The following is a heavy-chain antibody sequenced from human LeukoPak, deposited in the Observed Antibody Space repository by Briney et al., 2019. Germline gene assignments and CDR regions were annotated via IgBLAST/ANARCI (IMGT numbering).Heavy chain of an antibody. V-gene: IGHV3-30*18. Sequence: PGGSLRLSCAASGFTFSSYGMHWVRQAPGKGLEWVAVISYDGSNKYYADSVKGRFTISRDNSKNTLYLQMNSLGAEDTAVYYCAKDLGYCSGGSCYEIDYWGQGTLVTASS. J-gene: IGHJ4*02. CDR2: ISYDGSNK. CDR3: AKDLGYCSGGSCYEIDY. CDR1: GFTFSSYG. D-gene: IGHD2-15*01.